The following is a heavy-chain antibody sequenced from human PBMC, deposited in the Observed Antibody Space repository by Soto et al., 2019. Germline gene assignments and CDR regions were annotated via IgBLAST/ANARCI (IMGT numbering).Heavy chain of an antibody. V-gene: IGHV5-10-1*01. D-gene: IGHD6-13*01. CDR2: IDPSDSYT. CDR3: ATSSAGNYYYCGMDV. CDR1: GYSFTSYW. Sequence: HGESLKISCKGSGYSFTSYWISWVRQMPGKGLEWMGRIDPSDSYTNYSPSFQGHVTISADKSISTAYLQWSSLKASDTAMYYCATSSAGNYYYCGMDVWGQGTTVTVSS. J-gene: IGHJ6*02.